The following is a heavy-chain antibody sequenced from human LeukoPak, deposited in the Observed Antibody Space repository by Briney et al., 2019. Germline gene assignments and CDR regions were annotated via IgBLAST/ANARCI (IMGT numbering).Heavy chain of an antibody. CDR2: TYYRSKWYN. Sequence: SQTLSLTCAISGDSVSSNSAAWNWIRQSPSRGLEWLGRTYYRSKWYNDYAVSVKSRITIKPDTSKNQFSLKLSSVTAADTAVYYCASRNFGVVTDWGQGTLVTVSS. V-gene: IGHV6-1*01. J-gene: IGHJ4*02. CDR1: GDSVSSNSAA. CDR3: ASRNFGVVTD. D-gene: IGHD3-3*01.